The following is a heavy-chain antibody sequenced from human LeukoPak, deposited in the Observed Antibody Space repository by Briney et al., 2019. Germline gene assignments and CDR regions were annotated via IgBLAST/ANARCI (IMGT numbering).Heavy chain of an antibody. V-gene: IGHV3-21*04. CDR3: AKDPAPSLLLDPHFDY. J-gene: IGHJ4*02. CDR1: GFTFSSYS. Sequence: PGGSLRLSCAASGFTFSSYSMNWVRQAPGKGLEWVSSISSSSSYIYYADSVKGRFTISRDNAKNSLYLQMNSLRAEDTAVYYCAKDPAPSLLLDPHFDYWGQGTLVTVSS. D-gene: IGHD3-22*01. CDR2: ISSSSSYI.